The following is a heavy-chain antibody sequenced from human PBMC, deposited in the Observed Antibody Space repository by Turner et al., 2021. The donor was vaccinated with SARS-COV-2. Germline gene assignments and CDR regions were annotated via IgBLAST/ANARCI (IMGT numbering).Heavy chain of an antibody. D-gene: IGHD6-13*01. CDR3: VGDWRSSSWYFGFDP. CDR2: IYTSRST. CDR1: GGSISRYY. Sequence: QVQLQESGPGLVKPSETLSRTCPVSGGSISRYYWSWIRQPAGKGLEWIGHIYTSRSTNYNPSLKSRVTMSVDTSKNQFSLKLSSVTAADTAVYYCVGDWRSSSWYFGFDPWGQGTLVTVSS. J-gene: IGHJ5*02. V-gene: IGHV4-4*07.